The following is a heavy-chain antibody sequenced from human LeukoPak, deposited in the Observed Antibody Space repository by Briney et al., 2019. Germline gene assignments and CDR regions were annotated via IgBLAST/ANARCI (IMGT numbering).Heavy chain of an antibody. J-gene: IGHJ4*02. Sequence: SQTLSLTCAISGDSVSSNSAAWNWIRQSPSRGLEWLGRTFYRSKWYNDYAVSVKSRITINPDTAKNHFSLQLNSVTPEDTAVYYCARDAYCSTYSCLSDNWGQGTLVTVSS. V-gene: IGHV6-1*01. D-gene: IGHD2-2*01. CDR1: GDSVSSNSAA. CDR3: ARDAYCSTYSCLSDN. CDR2: TFYRSKWYN.